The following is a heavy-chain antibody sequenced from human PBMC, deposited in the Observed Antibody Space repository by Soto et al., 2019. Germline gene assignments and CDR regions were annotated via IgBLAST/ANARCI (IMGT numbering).Heavy chain of an antibody. CDR2: INWDGRIA. CDR1: GFIFDDFT. Sequence: LRLSCAASGFIFDDFTMHWVRLVPGKGLQWVSYINWDGRIAMYADSVKGRFTISRDNTNNHLYLQMNSLRSDDTALYYCAKDEGAAVESPGDWGHGTLVTVSS. D-gene: IGHD6-13*01. J-gene: IGHJ4*01. CDR3: AKDEGAAVESPGD. V-gene: IGHV3-43*01.